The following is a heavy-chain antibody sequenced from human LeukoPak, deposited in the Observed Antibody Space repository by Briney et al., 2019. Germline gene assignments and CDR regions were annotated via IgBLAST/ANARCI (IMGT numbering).Heavy chain of an antibody. J-gene: IGHJ4*02. V-gene: IGHV3-11*05. D-gene: IGHD3-22*01. CDR2: TSSSSSYT. Sequence: GGSLRLSCAASGFIFSDYYMSWIRQAPGKGLEWVSYTSSSSSYTNYADSVKGRFTISRDNAKNSLYLQMNSLRAEDTAVYYCARERRYYDSSGYPYEYWGQGTLVTVSS. CDR3: ARERRYYDSSGYPYEY. CDR1: GFIFSDYY.